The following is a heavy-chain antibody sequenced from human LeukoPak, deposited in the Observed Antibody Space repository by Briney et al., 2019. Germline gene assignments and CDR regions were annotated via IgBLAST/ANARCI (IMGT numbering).Heavy chain of an antibody. V-gene: IGHV5-51*01. D-gene: IGHD3-10*01. Sequence: GESLKISCKGSGYSFTSYWIGWVRQMPGKGLEWMGIIYPGDSDTRYSPSFQGQVTISADKSISTAYLQWSSLKASDTAMYYCASSVVRGVPIVHFDYWGQGTLVTVSS. CDR2: IYPGDSDT. J-gene: IGHJ4*02. CDR3: ASSVVRGVPIVHFDY. CDR1: GYSFTSYW.